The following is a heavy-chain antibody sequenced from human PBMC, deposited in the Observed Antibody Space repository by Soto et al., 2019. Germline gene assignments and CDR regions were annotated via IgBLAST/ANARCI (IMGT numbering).Heavy chain of an antibody. Sequence: SVNVSCKASGGTFSSYAISWVRQAPGQGLEWMGGIIPIFGTANYAQKFQGRVTITADKSTSTAYMELSSLRSEDTAVYYCASCSSTSCYVLNYYYGMDVWGQGTTVTVSS. J-gene: IGHJ6*02. CDR2: IIPIFGTA. D-gene: IGHD2-2*01. CDR1: GGTFSSYA. CDR3: ASCSSTSCYVLNYYYGMDV. V-gene: IGHV1-69*06.